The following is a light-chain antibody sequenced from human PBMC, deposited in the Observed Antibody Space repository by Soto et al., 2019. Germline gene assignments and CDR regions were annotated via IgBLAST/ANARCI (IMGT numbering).Light chain of an antibody. CDR3: QQCNDWPPWT. CDR2: TAS. Sequence: ETVMTQTPATLSLSPGERATLSCRASQSISDNLAWYQQKPGQAPRLIIYTASIRATGIPARFSGSGSGTEFTLTISSLQSEDSAIYYCQQCNDWPPWTFGQGTKV. CDR1: QSISDN. J-gene: IGKJ1*01. V-gene: IGKV3-15*01.